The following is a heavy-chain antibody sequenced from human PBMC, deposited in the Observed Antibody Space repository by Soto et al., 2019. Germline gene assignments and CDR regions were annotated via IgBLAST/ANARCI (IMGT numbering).Heavy chain of an antibody. J-gene: IGHJ4*02. Sequence: GGSLRLSCAASGFTFIRYSMNWGRQAPGKGLEWVSSISSTTNYIYYADSMKGRFTVSRDNAKNSVYLDMNSLSAEDTAVYYCARESEDLTSNFDYWGQGTQVTVSS. V-gene: IGHV3-21*01. CDR3: ARESEDLTSNFDY. CDR2: ISSTTNYI. CDR1: GFTFIRYS.